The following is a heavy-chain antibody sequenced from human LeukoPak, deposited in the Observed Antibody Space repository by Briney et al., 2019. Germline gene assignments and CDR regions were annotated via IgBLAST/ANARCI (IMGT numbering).Heavy chain of an antibody. Sequence: GGSLRLSCAVSGFTFSSYSMNWVRRAPGKGLEWVSYISSSSSTIYYADSVKGRFTISRDNAKNSLYLQMNSLRAEDTAVYYCAKSHYGDYNFDYWGQGTLVTVSS. D-gene: IGHD4-17*01. CDR1: GFTFSSYS. CDR2: ISSSSSTI. V-gene: IGHV3-48*04. J-gene: IGHJ4*02. CDR3: AKSHYGDYNFDY.